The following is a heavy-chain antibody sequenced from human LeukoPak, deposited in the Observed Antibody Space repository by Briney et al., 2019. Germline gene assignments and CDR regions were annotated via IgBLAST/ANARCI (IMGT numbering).Heavy chain of an antibody. D-gene: IGHD2-15*01. CDR1: GXTFSSYA. J-gene: IGHJ4*02. CDR3: ATRYCSGGSCYAFDY. V-gene: IGHV3-23*01. Sequence: GSLRLSCPASGXTFSSYAMSWVRQAPGKGLEWVSAISGSGGSTYYADSVKGRFTISRDNSKNTLYLQMNSLRAEDTAVYYCATRYCSGGSCYAFDYWGQGTLVTVSS. CDR2: ISGSGGST.